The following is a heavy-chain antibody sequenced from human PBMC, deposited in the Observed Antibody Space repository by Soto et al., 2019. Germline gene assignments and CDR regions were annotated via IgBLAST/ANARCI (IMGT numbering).Heavy chain of an antibody. Sequence: ASVKVSCKASGYTFTSYYMHWVRQAPGQGLEWMGIINPSGGSTSYAQKFRGRVTMTRDTSTSTVYMELSSLRSEDTAVYYCARAGGEYSSPQDYGMDVWGQGTTVTVSS. J-gene: IGHJ6*02. V-gene: IGHV1-46*01. D-gene: IGHD6-6*01. CDR1: GYTFTSYY. CDR2: INPSGGST. CDR3: ARAGGEYSSPQDYGMDV.